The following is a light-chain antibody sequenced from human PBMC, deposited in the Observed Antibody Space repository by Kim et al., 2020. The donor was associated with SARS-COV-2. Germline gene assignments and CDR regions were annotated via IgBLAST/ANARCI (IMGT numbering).Light chain of an antibody. J-gene: IGKJ1*01. V-gene: IGKV1-27*01. CDR3: QKYNSAPWT. CDR1: QDIANA. CDR2: AAS. Sequence: ASIGDRVTITCRASQDIANALAWYQQKSGKVPQVLIYAASTLQSGVPSRFSGSGSGTEFTLTIDSLQPEDVATYYCQKYNSAPWTFGQGTKVDIK.